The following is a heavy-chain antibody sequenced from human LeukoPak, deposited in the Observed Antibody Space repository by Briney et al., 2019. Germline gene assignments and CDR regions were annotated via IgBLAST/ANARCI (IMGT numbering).Heavy chain of an antibody. D-gene: IGHD3-10*01. CDR1: GGSISSYY. J-gene: IGHJ4*02. Sequence: SETLSLTCTVSGGSISSYYWSWIRQPPGKGLEWIGYIYYSGSTNYNPSLKSRVTISVDTSKNQFSLKLSSVTAADTAVYYCARDDYGSGRMDYWRQATLVTDCS. CDR3: ARDDYGSGRMDY. CDR2: IYYSGST. V-gene: IGHV4-59*01.